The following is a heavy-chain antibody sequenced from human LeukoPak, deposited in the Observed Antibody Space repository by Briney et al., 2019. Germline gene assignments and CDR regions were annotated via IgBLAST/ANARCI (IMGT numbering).Heavy chain of an antibody. CDR1: GFTFSSYA. Sequence: PGGSLRLSCAASGFTFSSYAMNWVRQAPGKGLEWVSAISGSGGSTYYADSVKGRFTISRDNSKNTLYLQMNSLRAEDTAVYYCAKDHCSKTSCEYFDYWGQGTLVTVSS. CDR3: AKDHCSKTSCEYFDY. D-gene: IGHD2-2*01. J-gene: IGHJ4*02. V-gene: IGHV3-23*01. CDR2: ISGSGGST.